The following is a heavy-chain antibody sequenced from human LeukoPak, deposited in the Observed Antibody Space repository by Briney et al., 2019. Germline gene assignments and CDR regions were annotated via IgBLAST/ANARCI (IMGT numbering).Heavy chain of an antibody. CDR1: GFALSPYT. J-gene: IGHJ4*02. D-gene: IGHD4-17*01. CDR2: ISSTSTYM. CDR3: ARRVTTFLS. Sequence: PGGSGRLLCSASGFALSPYTMNGVRQASGKGLEWVASISSTSTYMYYGDSLKGRFTISRDNAKNTLYLQLDSLKAEDTATYDCARRVTTFLSWGEGTLVIVSS. V-gene: IGHV3-21*01.